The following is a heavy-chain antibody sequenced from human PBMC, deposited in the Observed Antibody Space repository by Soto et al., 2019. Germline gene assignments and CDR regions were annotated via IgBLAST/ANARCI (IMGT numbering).Heavy chain of an antibody. Sequence: GGSLRLSCAASGFTFNAYSMNWVRQAPGKGLEWVSSISSSGTYTYYSDSLKGRITISRDNANNSLYLQMNSLTAEDTAIYFCARGGRATGYDFYYYGMDVWGQGTKVTVSS. J-gene: IGHJ6*02. CDR2: ISSSGTYT. V-gene: IGHV3-21*01. CDR3: ARGGRATGYDFYYYGMDV. CDR1: GFTFNAYS. D-gene: IGHD3-9*01.